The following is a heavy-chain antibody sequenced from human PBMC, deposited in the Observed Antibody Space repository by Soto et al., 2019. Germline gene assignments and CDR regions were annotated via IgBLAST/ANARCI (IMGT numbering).Heavy chain of an antibody. CDR1: GGASMSHFY. V-gene: IGHV4-59*01. CDR2: ISDSGNS. CDR3: ARAPRGNYGYPSYFDY. Sequence: PSETLSLTCTVSGGASMSHFYWSWIRQPPGKALEWLGYISDSGNSNYNPSLKSRVTIPVDTSKIQFSLKLSSVTAADTVVYYCARAPRGNYGYPSYFDYWGQGTLVTVSS. D-gene: IGHD3-10*01. J-gene: IGHJ4*02.